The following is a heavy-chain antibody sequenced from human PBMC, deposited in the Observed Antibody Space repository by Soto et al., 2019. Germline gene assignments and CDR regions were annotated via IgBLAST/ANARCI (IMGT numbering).Heavy chain of an antibody. CDR1: GASITDSY. CDR3: ARGDSDLAVSEAAY. V-gene: IGHV4-59*01. Sequence: QLQMQESGPRLVKPSETRSLTCTVSGASITDSYWSWIRQPPEKGLEWSGYIYFSGVANYNPSLKSRATMSRDTSKNEFSLKLTSVTAADTAIYYCARGDSDLAVSEAAYWGQGTLVTVYS. D-gene: IGHD2-15*01. CDR2: IYFSGVA. J-gene: IGHJ1*01.